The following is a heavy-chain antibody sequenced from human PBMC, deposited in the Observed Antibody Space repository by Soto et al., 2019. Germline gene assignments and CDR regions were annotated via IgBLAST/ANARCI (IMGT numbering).Heavy chain of an antibody. V-gene: IGHV4-34*01. CDR2: INHSGST. Sequence: SETLSLTCAVYGGSFSGYYWSSIRQPPGKGLEWIGEINHSGSTNYNPSLKSRVTISVDTSKNQFSLKLSSVTAADTAVYYCAIHTPAISISYHWGQGTLVTVSS. CDR1: GGSFSGYY. D-gene: IGHD2-15*01. CDR3: AIHTPAISISYH. J-gene: IGHJ4*02.